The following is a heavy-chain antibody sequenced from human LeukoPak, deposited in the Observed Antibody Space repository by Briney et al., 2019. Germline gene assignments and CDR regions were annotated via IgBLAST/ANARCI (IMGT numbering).Heavy chain of an antibody. CDR2: IKQDGSEK. Sequence: GGSLRLSCAASGFTFSSYWMSWFRQAPGKGLEWVANIKQDGSEKYYVDSVKGRFTISRDNAKDSLYLQMNSLRAEDTAVYYCARDKDMVRGVIITDAFDIWGQGTMVTVSS. CDR1: GFTFSSYW. D-gene: IGHD3-10*01. J-gene: IGHJ3*02. V-gene: IGHV3-7*01. CDR3: ARDKDMVRGVIITDAFDI.